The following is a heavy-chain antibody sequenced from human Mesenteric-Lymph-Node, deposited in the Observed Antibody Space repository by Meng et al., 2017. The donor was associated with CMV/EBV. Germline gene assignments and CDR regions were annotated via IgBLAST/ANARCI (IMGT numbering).Heavy chain of an antibody. CDR3: ARDWGAESSGGVGH. V-gene: IGHV4-38-2*02. CDR2: IYHSGSS. CDR1: TYSISSGYY. Sequence: SETLSLTCTVSTYSISSGYYWGWIRQPPGKGLEWIGAIYHSGSSFYNPSLKSRVTISVDTSKNQFSLKLSSVTAADTAVYYCARDWGAESSGGVGHWGQGTLVTVSS. J-gene: IGHJ4*02. D-gene: IGHD2-8*02.